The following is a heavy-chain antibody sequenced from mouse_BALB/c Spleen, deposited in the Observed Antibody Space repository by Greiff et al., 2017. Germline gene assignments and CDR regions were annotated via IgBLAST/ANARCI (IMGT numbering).Heavy chain of an antibody. CDR3: GRGKAY. CDR2: IDPANGNT. J-gene: IGHJ3*01. D-gene: IGHD2-1*01. CDR1: GFNIKDTY. V-gene: IGHV14-3*02. Sequence: VQLQQSGAELVKPGASVKLSCTASGFNIKDTYMHWVKQRPEQGLEWIGRIDPANGNTKYDPKFQGKATITADTSSNTAYLQLSSLTSEDTAVWYCGRGKAYWGQGTLVTVSA.